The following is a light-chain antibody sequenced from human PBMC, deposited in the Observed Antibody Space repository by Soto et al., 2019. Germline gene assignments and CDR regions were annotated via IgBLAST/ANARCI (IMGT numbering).Light chain of an antibody. CDR1: QSVSSN. J-gene: IGKJ1*01. V-gene: IGKV3-15*01. CDR3: QQYNNWPMWT. Sequence: EIVMTQSPATLSVSPGERATLSCRASQSVSSNLAWYQQKPGQAPRLLIYGASTRATAMPGRFSGSGSGTEFTLTINSLQSEDFAVYYCQQYNNWPMWTFGQGTKVDIK. CDR2: GAS.